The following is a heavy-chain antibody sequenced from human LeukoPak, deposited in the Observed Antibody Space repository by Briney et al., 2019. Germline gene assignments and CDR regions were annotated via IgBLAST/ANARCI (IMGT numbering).Heavy chain of an antibody. J-gene: IGHJ4*02. Sequence: GGSLRLSCAASGFTVSSNYMSWVRQAPGEGLEWVSVIYSGGSTYYADSVKGRFTISRDNSKNTLYLQMNSLRAEDTAVYYCARIQLWLNYYFDYWGQGTLVTVSS. CDR2: IYSGGST. D-gene: IGHD5-18*01. CDR3: ARIQLWLNYYFDY. CDR1: GFTVSSNY. V-gene: IGHV3-53*01.